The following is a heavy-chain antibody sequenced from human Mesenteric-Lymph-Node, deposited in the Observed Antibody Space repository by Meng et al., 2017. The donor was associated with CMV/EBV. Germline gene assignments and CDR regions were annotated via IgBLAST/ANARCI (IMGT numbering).Heavy chain of an antibody. D-gene: IGHD3-22*01. V-gene: IGHV3-11*04. CDR1: GFIFSDYY. Sequence: GGSLRLSCAASGFIFSDYYMNWIRQAPGKGLECVSYISSSGSSIYYADSVKGRFTISRDNAKNSLYLQMNSLRAEDTAVYYCAREGYYDSSGYYPGYWGQGTLVTVSS. J-gene: IGHJ4*02. CDR2: ISSSGSSI. CDR3: AREGYYDSSGYYPGY.